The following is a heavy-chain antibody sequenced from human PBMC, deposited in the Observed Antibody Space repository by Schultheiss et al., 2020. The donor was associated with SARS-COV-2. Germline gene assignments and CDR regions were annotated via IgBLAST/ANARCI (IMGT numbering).Heavy chain of an antibody. Sequence: SETLSLTCAVSGYSISSGYYWGWIRQPPGKGLEWIGSIYHSGSTYYNPSLKSRVTISVDTSKNQFSLKLSSVTAADTAVYYCARGTYNVDTALGGMDVWGQGTTVTVSS. J-gene: IGHJ6*02. V-gene: IGHV4-38-2*01. CDR3: ARGTYNVDTALGGMDV. CDR1: GYSISSGYY. D-gene: IGHD5-18*01. CDR2: IYHSGST.